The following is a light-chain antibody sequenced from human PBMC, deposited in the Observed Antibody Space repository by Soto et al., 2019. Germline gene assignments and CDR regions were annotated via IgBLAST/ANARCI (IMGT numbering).Light chain of an antibody. CDR2: IAS. CDR3: QQYGTSPWT. J-gene: IGKJ1*01. V-gene: IGKV3-20*01. Sequence: EIVLTQSPGTLSLFPGERATLSCRANQSVNSDYLAWYQQKPGQAPRLLIYIASRRATGIPDRFSGSGSGTDFTLTINRLEPEDFAVYYCQQYGTSPWTFGQGTKVAIK. CDR1: QSVNSDY.